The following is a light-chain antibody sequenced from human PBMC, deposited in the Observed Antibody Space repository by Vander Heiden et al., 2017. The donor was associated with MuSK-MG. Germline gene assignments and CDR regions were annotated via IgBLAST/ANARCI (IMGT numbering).Light chain of an antibody. CDR2: DAS. J-gene: IGKJ5*01. Sequence: DIQMTQSPSSLSASVGDRVTITCQASHDISNYLNWYQQKPGKAPELLIYDASSLQSGVPSRFSGSGYGTDFTFTISSLQPEDIALYYCQQYDDLPQVTFGQGTRMEI. CDR1: HDISNY. V-gene: IGKV1-33*01. CDR3: QQYDDLPQVT.